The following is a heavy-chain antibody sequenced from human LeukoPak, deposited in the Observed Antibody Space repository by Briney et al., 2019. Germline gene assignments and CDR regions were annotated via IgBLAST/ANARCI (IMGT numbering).Heavy chain of an antibody. Sequence: GGSLRLSCAASGFTFSSYAMHWVRQAPGKGLEWVAVISYDGSNKYYAGSVKGRFTISRDNSKNTLYLQMNSLRAEDTAVYYCARGASGSGSYYPDFDYWGQGTLVTVSS. CDR1: GFTFSSYA. J-gene: IGHJ4*02. V-gene: IGHV3-30*01. CDR2: ISYDGSNK. D-gene: IGHD1-26*01. CDR3: ARGASGSGSYYPDFDY.